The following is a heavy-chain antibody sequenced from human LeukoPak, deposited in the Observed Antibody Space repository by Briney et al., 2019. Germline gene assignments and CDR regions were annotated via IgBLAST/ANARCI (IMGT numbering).Heavy chain of an antibody. CDR1: GFTFSSYG. D-gene: IGHD6-19*01. CDR3: AKTDKQWLVTYYYYYMDV. CDR2: ISGSGGST. V-gene: IGHV3-23*01. J-gene: IGHJ6*03. Sequence: SGGSLRLSCAASGFTFSSYGMSWVRQAPGKGLEWVSAISGSGGSTYYADSVKGRFTISRDNSKNTLYLQMNSLRAEDTAVYYCAKTDKQWLVTYYYYYMDVWGKGTTVTISS.